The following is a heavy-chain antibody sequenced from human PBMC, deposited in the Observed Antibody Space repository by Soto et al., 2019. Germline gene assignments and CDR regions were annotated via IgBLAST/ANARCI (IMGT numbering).Heavy chain of an antibody. V-gene: IGHV3-7*01. J-gene: IGHJ4*02. CDR3: VRDVGFDYGN. D-gene: IGHD3-16*01. CDR2: MNEDGSEV. CDR1: GFNVRGYG. Sequence: PGVSLRLSCLVSGFNVRGYGVSWVRQAPGKGLEWGATMNEDGSEVYYVGSVKSRFAISRDNDENSLHLQMNYVSAEDTGVYFCVRDVGFDYGNCGQGTLVAVSS.